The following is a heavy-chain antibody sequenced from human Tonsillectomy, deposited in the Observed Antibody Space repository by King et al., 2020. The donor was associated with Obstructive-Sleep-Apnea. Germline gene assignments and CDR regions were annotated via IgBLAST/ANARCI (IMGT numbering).Heavy chain of an antibody. J-gene: IGHJ6*02. CDR3: ARGSRGVPRLNNYYYYGMDV. V-gene: IGHV3-13*01. CDR1: GFTFSSYD. CDR2: IGTAGDT. Sequence: VQLVESGGGLVQPGGSLRLSCAASGFTFSSYDMHWVRQATGKGLEWVSAIGTAGDTYYPGSVKGRFTIFRENAKNSLYLQMNSLRAGDTAVYYCARGSRGVPRLNNYYYYGMDVWGQGTTVTVSS. D-gene: IGHD2-15*01.